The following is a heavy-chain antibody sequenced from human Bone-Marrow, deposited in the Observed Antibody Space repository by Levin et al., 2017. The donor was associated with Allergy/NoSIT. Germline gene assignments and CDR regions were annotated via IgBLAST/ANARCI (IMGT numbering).Heavy chain of an antibody. Sequence: GGSLRLSCKASGYTFTGYYMHWVRQAPGQGLEWMGRINPNSGGTNYAQKFQGGVTMTRDTSISTAYMELSGLKSDDTAVFYCAKERGAGAWYYDYWGQGTLVTVSS. V-gene: IGHV1-2*06. D-gene: IGHD2-15*01. CDR2: INPNSGGT. J-gene: IGHJ4*02. CDR1: GYTFTGYY. CDR3: AKERGAGAWYYDY.